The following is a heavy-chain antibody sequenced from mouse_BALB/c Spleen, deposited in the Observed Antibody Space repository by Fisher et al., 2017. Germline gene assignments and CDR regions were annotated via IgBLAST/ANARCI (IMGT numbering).Heavy chain of an antibody. D-gene: IGHD2-14*01. J-gene: IGHJ4*01. Sequence: QKFKGKATLTVDKSSSTAYMELRSLTSEDSAVYYCAREGGVRRDYAMDYWGQGTSVTVSS. CDR3: AREGGVRRDYAMDY. V-gene: IGHV1-26*01.